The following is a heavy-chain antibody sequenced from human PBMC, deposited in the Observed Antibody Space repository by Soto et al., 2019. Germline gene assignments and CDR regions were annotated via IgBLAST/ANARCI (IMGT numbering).Heavy chain of an antibody. Sequence: EVHLLESGGGLVQPGGSLRLACAASGFSFSDNAMSWVRQAPGKGLEWVSGISGSVDVTHYADSVKGRFTISRDNSKNTIYLQMNSLRAEDTAVYYCAKTGSAWFLDFWGQGTLSPSPQ. CDR1: GFSFSDNA. CDR3: AKTGSAWFLDF. V-gene: IGHV3-23*01. J-gene: IGHJ4*02. D-gene: IGHD6-19*01. CDR2: ISGSVDVT.